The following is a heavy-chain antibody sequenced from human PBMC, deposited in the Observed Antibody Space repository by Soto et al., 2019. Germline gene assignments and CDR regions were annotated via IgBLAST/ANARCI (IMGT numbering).Heavy chain of an antibody. J-gene: IGHJ5*02. CDR1: GFSLTTGVG. Sequence: SGPTLVNPTQTLTLTCSFSGFSLTTGVGVGWIRQPPGKALEWLAIIYWNDEKLYNPSLKTRLTITKDTTKNQVVLTVTDMDPVDTATYYCAHRVNMARGPYNYFGPWGQGTLVTVSS. V-gene: IGHV2-5*01. CDR3: AHRVNMARGPYNYFGP. CDR2: IYWNDEK. D-gene: IGHD3-10*01.